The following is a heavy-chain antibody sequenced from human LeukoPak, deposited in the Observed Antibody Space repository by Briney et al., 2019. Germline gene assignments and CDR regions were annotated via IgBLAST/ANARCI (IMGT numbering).Heavy chain of an antibody. CDR1: GYTFTSYG. D-gene: IGHD6-19*01. J-gene: IGHJ4*02. Sequence: GASVKVSCKASGYTFTSYGISWVRQAPGQGLEWMGWISAYNGNTNYAQKLQGRVTMTTDTSTSTAYMELRSLRSEDTAVYYCARGVLSPGGAVAGTRYFDYWGQGTLVTVSS. CDR3: ARGVLSPGGAVAGTRYFDY. V-gene: IGHV1-18*01. CDR2: ISAYNGNT.